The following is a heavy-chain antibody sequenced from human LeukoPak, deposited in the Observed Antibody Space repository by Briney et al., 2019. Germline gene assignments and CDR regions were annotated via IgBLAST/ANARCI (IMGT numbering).Heavy chain of an antibody. D-gene: IGHD1-26*01. Sequence: SETLSLTCAVYGGSFSGYYWSWIRQPPGKGLEWIGEISHSGSTNYNPSLKSRVTISVDTSKNQFSLKLSSVTAADTAVYYCARAMTGWVTRYFDYWGQGTLVTVSS. V-gene: IGHV4-34*01. CDR1: GGSFSGYY. J-gene: IGHJ4*02. CDR3: ARAMTGWVTRYFDY. CDR2: ISHSGST.